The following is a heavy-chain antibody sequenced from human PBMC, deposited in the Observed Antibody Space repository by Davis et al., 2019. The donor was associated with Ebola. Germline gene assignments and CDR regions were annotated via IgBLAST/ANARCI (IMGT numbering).Heavy chain of an antibody. V-gene: IGHV3-23*01. Sequence: PGGSLRLSCAVYGGSFSGYYWSWIRQPPGKGLEWVSTYGTSADTYYADSVKGRFTISRDNSKNTLYLQMNGLRVEDTAIYYCAKDNRNIWSEVWGQGTMVTVSS. D-gene: IGHD2/OR15-2a*01. CDR2: GTSADT. CDR1: GGSFSGYY. CDR3: AKDNRNIWSEV. J-gene: IGHJ3*01.